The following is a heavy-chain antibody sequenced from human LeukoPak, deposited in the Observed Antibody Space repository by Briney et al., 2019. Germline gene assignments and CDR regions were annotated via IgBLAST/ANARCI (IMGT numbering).Heavy chain of an antibody. CDR3: ARLYHGNSFGY. CDR1: GGSISSSNYY. D-gene: IGHD3-10*01. Sequence: SETLFLTCTVSGGSISSSNYYWGWIRQPPGKGLEWIGSIYYSGSTYYNPSLKSRVTISVDTSKNQFSLKLSSMTAADTAVYYCARLYHGNSFGYWGQGTLVTVSS. J-gene: IGHJ4*02. V-gene: IGHV4-39*01. CDR2: IYYSGST.